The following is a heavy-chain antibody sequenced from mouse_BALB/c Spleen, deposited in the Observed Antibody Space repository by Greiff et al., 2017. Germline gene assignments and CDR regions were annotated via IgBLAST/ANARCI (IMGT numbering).Heavy chain of an antibody. J-gene: IGHJ1*01. D-gene: IGHD2-2*01. CDR2: ISSGGSYT. CDR1: GFTFSSYA. V-gene: IGHV5-9-4*01. CDR3: ARFYGYDVNFDV. Sequence: EVKLVESGGGLVKPGGSLKLSCAASGFTFSSYAMSWVRQSPEKRLEWVAEISSGGSYTYYPDTVTGRFTISRDNAKNTLYLEMSSLRSEDTAMYYCARFYGYDVNFDVWGAGTTVTVSS.